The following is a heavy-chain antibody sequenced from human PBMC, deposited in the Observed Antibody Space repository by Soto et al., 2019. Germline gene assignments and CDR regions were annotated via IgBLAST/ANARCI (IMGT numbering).Heavy chain of an antibody. V-gene: IGHV1-2*06. J-gene: IGHJ3*02. CDR1: GYTFTGQY. CDR3: TRVSLAHAAFDI. CDR2: ISPNSGGT. Sequence: QVQLVQSGAEVKKPGASVKVSCKASGYTFTGQYMHWVRQAPGQGLEWMGRISPNSGGTKYAQKFQGRVTMTRDTSRSTAHMELSRLMSDDTAIYYCTRVSLAHAAFDIWGEGTMVTVSS.